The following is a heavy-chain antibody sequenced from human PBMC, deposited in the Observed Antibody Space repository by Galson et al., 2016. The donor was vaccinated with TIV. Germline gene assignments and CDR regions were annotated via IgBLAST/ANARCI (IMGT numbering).Heavy chain of an antibody. CDR1: GFDVSTFA. Sequence: SLRLSCAASGFDVSTFAMAWVRQAPGKGLEWVSPFSSSGRSTYYADSVMGRFTISRDNSKNTLYLEMNGLRAEDTAVYYCAKFSGAYSRNYFFDYWGPGTLVTVSS. V-gene: IGHV3-23*01. D-gene: IGHD1-26*01. CDR2: FSSSGRST. J-gene: IGHJ4*02. CDR3: AKFSGAYSRNYFFDY.